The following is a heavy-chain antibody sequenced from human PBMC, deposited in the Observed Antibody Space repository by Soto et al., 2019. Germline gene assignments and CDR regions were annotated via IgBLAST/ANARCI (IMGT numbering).Heavy chain of an antibody. D-gene: IGHD3-10*01. CDR1: GGSISSYY. J-gene: IGHJ3*02. CDR3: ARRYGSAFDI. Sequence: QVQLQESGPGLVKPSETLSLTCTVSGGSISSYYWSWIRQPPGKELEWIGYIYYSGSTNYNPSLKSRVTISVDTSKNQYSLKLSSVTAADTAVYYCARRYGSAFDIWGQGTMVTVFS. CDR2: IYYSGST. V-gene: IGHV4-59*01.